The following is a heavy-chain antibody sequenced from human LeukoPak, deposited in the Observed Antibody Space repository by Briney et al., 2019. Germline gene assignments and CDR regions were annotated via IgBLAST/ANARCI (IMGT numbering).Heavy chain of an antibody. CDR3: AKDRDMVRGVIGYFDY. CDR2: ISGSGGST. J-gene: IGHJ4*02. CDR1: GFTFSSYA. D-gene: IGHD3-10*01. V-gene: IGHV3-23*01. Sequence: PGGSLRLSCAASGFTFSSYAMRWVRQAPGKGLEWVSAISGSGGSTYYADSVKGRFTISRDNSKNTLYLQMNSLRAEDTAVYYCAKDRDMVRGVIGYFDYWGQGTLVTVSS.